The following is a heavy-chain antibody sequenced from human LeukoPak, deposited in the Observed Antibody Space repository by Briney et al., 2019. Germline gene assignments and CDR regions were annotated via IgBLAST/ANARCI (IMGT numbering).Heavy chain of an antibody. CDR2: ISGSGGST. CDR1: GFTFSNYA. Sequence: GGSLRLSCAASGFTFSNYAMSWVRQAPGKGLEWVSAISGSGGSTYYADSVKGRFTISRDNSKNTLYLQMNSLRAEDTAVYYCAKDPKYSSGRGGFDYWGQGTLVTVSS. CDR3: AKDPKYSSGRGGFDY. J-gene: IGHJ4*02. V-gene: IGHV3-23*01. D-gene: IGHD6-19*01.